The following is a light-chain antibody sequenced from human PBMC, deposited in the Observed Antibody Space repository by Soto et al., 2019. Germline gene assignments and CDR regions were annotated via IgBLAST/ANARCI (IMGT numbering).Light chain of an antibody. Sequence: IHMTQSPSSLSASVGDRITVTCRASQRITTYVNWYQLKPGEAPKRLISTSGTLQRGVPSRFSGSGSGTDFTLTITRLQPADFATYFCPQTYSTPSTFGPGTKWEIK. CDR1: QRITTY. V-gene: IGKV1-39*01. CDR2: TSG. CDR3: PQTYSTPST. J-gene: IGKJ2*01.